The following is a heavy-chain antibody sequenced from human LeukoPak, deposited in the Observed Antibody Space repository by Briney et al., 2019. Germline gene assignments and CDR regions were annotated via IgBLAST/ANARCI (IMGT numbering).Heavy chain of an antibody. CDR2: MNPNNGDT. V-gene: IGHV1-8*01. CDR3: ARGRTDYYDSSASFPALGY. J-gene: IGHJ4*02. CDR1: GYTFTTYD. Sequence: GASVKVSCKASGYTFTTYDINWVRQATGQGLEWMGWMNPNNGDTGYAQKFQGRVTMTRNTSTSTAYMELSSLTSEDTAVYYCARGRTDYYDSSASFPALGYWGQGTLVAVSS. D-gene: IGHD3-22*01.